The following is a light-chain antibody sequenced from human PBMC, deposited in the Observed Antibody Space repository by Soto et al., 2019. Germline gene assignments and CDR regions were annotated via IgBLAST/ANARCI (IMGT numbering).Light chain of an antibody. CDR2: EAS. CDR3: QQYGSHLT. CDR1: QSISTW. J-gene: IGKJ4*01. Sequence: QITHSPATLSKYEGDRLIITGRASQSISTWGAWDQQKPGKAPKLMISEASSLQSGVPSRFSGSASGTEFTLTISSLQTHDSATYYCQQYGSHLTFGGGTKVDSK. V-gene: IGKV1-5*01.